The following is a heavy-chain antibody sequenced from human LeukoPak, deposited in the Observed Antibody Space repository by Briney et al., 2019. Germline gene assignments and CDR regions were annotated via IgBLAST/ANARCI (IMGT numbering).Heavy chain of an antibody. J-gene: IGHJ4*02. D-gene: IGHD4-17*01. Sequence: GESLKISCKGSGYRFTTSWIGWVRQMPGRGLEWRGIIYPGGPDTRYSPSFQGQVTISADTSISTTYLQWSSLNASDTAMYYCARKKFYGDSSPLDYWGQGTLVTVSS. CDR2: IYPGGPDT. V-gene: IGHV5-51*01. CDR3: ARKKFYGDSSPLDY. CDR1: GYRFTTSW.